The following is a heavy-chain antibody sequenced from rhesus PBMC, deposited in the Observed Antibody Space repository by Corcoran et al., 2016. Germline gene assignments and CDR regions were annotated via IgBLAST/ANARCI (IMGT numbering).Heavy chain of an antibody. V-gene: IGHV3S25*01. D-gene: IGHD6-31*01. Sequence: EVQLVESGGGLAKPGGYLRLSCADSGFTCSSYWLNWVRQARGMGLEWVSANNSGGGSTYYADSVKGRFTISRDNSKTTLSLQMNSLRAEDTAVYYCAKGAAAAGYFDYWGQGVLVTVSS. CDR3: AKGAAAAGYFDY. J-gene: IGHJ4*01. CDR1: GFTCSSYW. CDR2: NNSGGGST.